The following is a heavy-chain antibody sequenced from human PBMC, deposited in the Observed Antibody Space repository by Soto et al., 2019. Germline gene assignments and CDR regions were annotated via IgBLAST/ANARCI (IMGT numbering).Heavy chain of an antibody. D-gene: IGHD6-19*01. CDR2: ISAYNGNT. J-gene: IGHJ6*02. Sequence: ASVKVSCKASGYTFTSYGISWVRQPPGQGLEWMGWISAYNGNTNYAQKLQGRVTMTTDTSTSTAYMELRSLRSDDTAVYYCARDPGTVAGTNYYYYGMDVWGQGTTVTVSS. V-gene: IGHV1-18*01. CDR3: ARDPGTVAGTNYYYYGMDV. CDR1: GYTFTSYG.